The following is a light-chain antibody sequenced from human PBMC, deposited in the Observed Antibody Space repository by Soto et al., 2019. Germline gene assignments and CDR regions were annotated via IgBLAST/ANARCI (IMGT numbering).Light chain of an antibody. V-gene: IGKV3-20*01. CDR1: QSVSSSY. CDR3: QSYGSSPT. Sequence: EFLLTQSPDTRSLSPGERSTLSCMASQSVSSSYLAWYQQKPGQAPRLLIYGASSRATGIPDRFSGSGSGTDFTLTISRLEPEDFAVYYCQSYGSSPTFGGGAKV. J-gene: IGKJ4*01. CDR2: GAS.